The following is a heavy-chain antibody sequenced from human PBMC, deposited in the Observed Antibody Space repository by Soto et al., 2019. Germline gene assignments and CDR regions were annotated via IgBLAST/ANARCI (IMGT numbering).Heavy chain of an antibody. CDR3: AGQTFTIAAASYGRSNWFDP. Sequence: SETLSLTCTVSGGSISHYYWSWIRQSPGKGLEWIGYAYYSGSTDYNPSLKSRLTMSIDTSKNEFSLRLNSVTAADTAVYYCAGQTFTIAAASYGRSNWFDPWGPGTLVTVSS. D-gene: IGHD6-25*01. J-gene: IGHJ5*02. V-gene: IGHV4-59*08. CDR1: GGSISHYY. CDR2: AYYSGST.